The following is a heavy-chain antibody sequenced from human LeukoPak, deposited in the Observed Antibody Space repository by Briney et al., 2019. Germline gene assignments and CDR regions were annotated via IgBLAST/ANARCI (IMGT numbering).Heavy chain of an antibody. CDR2: IYTSGGT. CDR1: GGFMANINFY. Sequence: SETLSLTCTVSGGFMANINFYWTWIRQPAGERLEWIGRIYTSGGTTYNPSLKSRVTMSVDRSNNQFSLNLNSVTAADTGVYYCVGRGSSSGTFNVWGPGAIVVVSS. V-gene: IGHV4-4*07. CDR3: VGRGSSSGTFNV. D-gene: IGHD6-13*01. J-gene: IGHJ3*01.